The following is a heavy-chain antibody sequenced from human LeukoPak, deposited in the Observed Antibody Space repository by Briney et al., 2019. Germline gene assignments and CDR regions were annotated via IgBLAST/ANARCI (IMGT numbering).Heavy chain of an antibody. CDR2: INPNSGGT. J-gene: IGHJ4*02. Sequence: GASVKVSCKASGYTFTGYYMHWVRQAPGQGLEWMEWINPNSGGTNYAQKFQGRVTMTRDTSISTAYMELSRLRYDDTAVYYCARDLYYDSNGYHLGYWGQGTLVTVSS. D-gene: IGHD3-22*01. V-gene: IGHV1-2*02. CDR3: ARDLYYDSNGYHLGY. CDR1: GYTFTGYY.